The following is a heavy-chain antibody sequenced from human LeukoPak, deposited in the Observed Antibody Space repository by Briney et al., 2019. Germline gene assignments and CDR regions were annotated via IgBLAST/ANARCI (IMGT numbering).Heavy chain of an antibody. CDR2: ISGSGGST. V-gene: IGHV3-23*01. J-gene: IGHJ4*02. CDR1: GFTFSSYA. CDR3: AKDLLRFLEPRYYFDY. D-gene: IGHD3-3*01. Sequence: PGGSLRLSCAASGFTFSSYAMSWVRQAPGKGLEWVSAISGSGGSTYYADSVKGRFTISRDNSKNTLYLQMNSLRAEDTAVYYCAKDLLRFLEPRYYFDYWGQGTLVTVSS.